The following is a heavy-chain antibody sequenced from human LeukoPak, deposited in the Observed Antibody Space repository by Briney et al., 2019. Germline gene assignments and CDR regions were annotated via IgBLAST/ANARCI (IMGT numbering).Heavy chain of an antibody. CDR3: ARDHSNYDSSGYYFSYYYYYYMDV. CDR2: IKQDGSEK. V-gene: IGHV3-7*01. CDR1: GFTFSSYW. Sequence: GGSLRLSCVASGFTFSSYWMSWVRQAPGKGLEWVANIKQDGSEKYYVDSVKGRFTISRDNAKNSLYLQMNSLRAEDTAVYYCARDHSNYDSSGYYFSYYYYYYMDVWGKGTTVTVSS. J-gene: IGHJ6*03. D-gene: IGHD3-22*01.